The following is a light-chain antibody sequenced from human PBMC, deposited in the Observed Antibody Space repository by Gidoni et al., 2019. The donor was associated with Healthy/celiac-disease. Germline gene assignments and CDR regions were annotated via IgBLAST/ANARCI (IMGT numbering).Light chain of an antibody. CDR2: LGS. V-gene: IGKV2-28*01. CDR3: MQALQTPLFT. CDR1: QSPLHSNGYNY. Sequence: DIVMTQSPLSLPVTPGEPASISCRSSQSPLHSNGYNYLDWYLQKPGQSPQLLIYLGSNRASGVPDRFSGSGSGTDFTLKISRVEAEDVGVYYCMQALQTPLFTFGPGTKVEIK. J-gene: IGKJ3*01.